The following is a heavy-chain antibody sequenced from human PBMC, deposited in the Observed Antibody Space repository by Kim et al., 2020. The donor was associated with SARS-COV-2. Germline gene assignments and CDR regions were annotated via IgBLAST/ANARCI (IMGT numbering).Heavy chain of an antibody. CDR3: AKGVGSWIYVSDFDY. Sequence: DSAKGRFTITRDNSNNTLYLQMNSLRAEDTAVYYCAKGVGSWIYVSDFDYWGQGTLVTVSS. J-gene: IGHJ4*02. D-gene: IGHD5-12*01. V-gene: IGHV3-30*02.